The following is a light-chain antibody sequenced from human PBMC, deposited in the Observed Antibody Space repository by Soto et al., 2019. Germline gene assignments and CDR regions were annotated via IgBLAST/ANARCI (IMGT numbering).Light chain of an antibody. CDR3: SSYTSKDTLV. Sequence: QSALTQPASVSGSPGQSITISCTGTSSDVGGYDHVSWYQQHPGIAPKLIIYDVSIRPSGVSNRFSGSKSGNTASLAVSGLQAEDEADYYCSSYTSKDTLVFGGGTKLTVL. CDR1: SSDVGGYDH. V-gene: IGLV2-14*03. CDR2: DVS. J-gene: IGLJ3*02.